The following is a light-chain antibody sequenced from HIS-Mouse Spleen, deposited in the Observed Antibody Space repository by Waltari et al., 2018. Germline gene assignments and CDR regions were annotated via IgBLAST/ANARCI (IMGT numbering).Light chain of an antibody. J-gene: IGLJ2*01. CDR1: SSNIGSNY. CDR3: AAWDDSLSGVV. Sequence: QSVLTQPPSASGTPGQRVTISCSGSSSNIGSNYVYWYQQLPGTAPKLLIYRNNHGASGVPARFSGSKSGTSASLAISGLRSEDEAAYYCAAWDDSLSGVVFGGGTKLTVL. V-gene: IGLV1-47*01. CDR2: RNN.